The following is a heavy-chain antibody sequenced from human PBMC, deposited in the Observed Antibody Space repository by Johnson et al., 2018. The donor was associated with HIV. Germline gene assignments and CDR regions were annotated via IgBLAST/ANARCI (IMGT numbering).Heavy chain of an antibody. CDR2: ISSSGSTI. CDR3: ANLGRYFDWFPTTNDAFDI. Sequence: QVQLVASGGGLVKPRGSLRLSCAGSGFRFSDYYMSWIRQAPGKGLEWVSYISSSGSTIYYADFVKGRFTISTDNSKNTLYLQMNSLRAEDTAVYYCANLGRYFDWFPTTNDAFDIWGQGTMVTVSS. J-gene: IGHJ3*02. V-gene: IGHV3-11*01. D-gene: IGHD3-9*01. CDR1: GFRFSDYY.